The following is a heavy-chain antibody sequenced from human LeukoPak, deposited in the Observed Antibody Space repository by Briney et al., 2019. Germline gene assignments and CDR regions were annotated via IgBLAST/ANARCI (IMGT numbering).Heavy chain of an antibody. CDR1: GYTFTSYG. Sequence: GASVKVSCKASGYTFTSYGISWVRQAPGQGLEWMGGIIPIFGTANYAQKFQGRVAITTDESTSTAYMELSSLRSEDTAVYYRARVSDLWSGPFDYWGQGTLVTVSS. CDR2: IIPIFGTA. CDR3: ARVSDLWSGPFDY. V-gene: IGHV1-69*05. J-gene: IGHJ4*02. D-gene: IGHD3-3*01.